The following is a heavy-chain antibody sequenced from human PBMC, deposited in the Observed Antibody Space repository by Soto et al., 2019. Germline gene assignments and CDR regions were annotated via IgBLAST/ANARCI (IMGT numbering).Heavy chain of an antibody. CDR2: ISGSGGST. Sequence: EVQLLESGGGLVQPGGSLRLSCAASGFSFSTCAMHWVRQAPGKGLEWVSAISGSGGSTYYAASVKGRFTISRDNSKSTLYLQMNSLRAEDTAVYYCAKVKFDFWDGYEYWGQGTLVTVSS. J-gene: IGHJ4*02. CDR3: AKVKFDFWDGYEY. D-gene: IGHD3-3*01. V-gene: IGHV3-23*01. CDR1: GFSFSTCA.